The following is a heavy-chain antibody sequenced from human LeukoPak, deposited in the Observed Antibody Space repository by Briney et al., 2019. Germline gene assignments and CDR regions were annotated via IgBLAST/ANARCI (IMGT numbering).Heavy chain of an antibody. CDR3: ARDLGSLVVPAATPDY. CDR2: INPNSGGT. D-gene: IGHD2-2*01. CDR1: GYTSTGYY. J-gene: IGHJ4*02. Sequence: GASVKVSCKASGYTSTGYYMHWVRQAPGQGLEWMGWINPNSGGTNYAQKFQGRVTMTRDTSISTAYMELSRLRSDDTAVYYCARDLGSLVVPAATPDYWGQGTLVTVSS. V-gene: IGHV1-2*02.